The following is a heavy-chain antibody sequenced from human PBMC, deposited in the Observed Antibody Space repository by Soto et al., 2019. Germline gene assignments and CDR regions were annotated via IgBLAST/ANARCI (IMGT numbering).Heavy chain of an antibody. CDR2: ISYDGSNK. J-gene: IGHJ6*02. Sequence: GSLRLSCAASGFTFSSYGMHWVRQAPGKGLEWVAVISYDGSNKYYADSVKGRFTISRDNSKNTLYLQMNSLRDEDTAVYYCAKMSCSSTSCYPNYYYYYGMDVWGQGTTVTVSS. D-gene: IGHD2-2*01. V-gene: IGHV3-30*18. CDR1: GFTFSSYG. CDR3: AKMSCSSTSCYPNYYYYYGMDV.